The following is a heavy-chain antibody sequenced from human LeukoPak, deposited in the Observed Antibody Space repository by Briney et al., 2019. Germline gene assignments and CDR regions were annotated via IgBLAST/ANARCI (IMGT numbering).Heavy chain of an antibody. Sequence: SETLSLTCAVSGGSISSASNYWGWIRQPPGKGLEWIGTIYYSGSTYYNPSLKSRVTISIDTSKNQFSLKLSSVTAADTAVYYCARAKAVAGTFTHDYWGQGTLVTVSS. D-gene: IGHD6-19*01. J-gene: IGHJ4*02. CDR1: GGSISSASNY. CDR3: ARAKAVAGTFTHDY. V-gene: IGHV4-39*07. CDR2: IYYSGST.